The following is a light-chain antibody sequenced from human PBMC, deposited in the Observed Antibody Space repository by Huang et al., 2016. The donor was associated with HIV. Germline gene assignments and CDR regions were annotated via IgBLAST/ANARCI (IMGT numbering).Light chain of an antibody. CDR2: DSF. Sequence: DIVLTQSPATLSLSPGQRATLSCRASQNINNHLVWYQQKPGQAPRLLIYDSFNRATGIPARFSGSGSGTDCTLTINTLEPEDFAVYYCQQRGAWPLTFGGGTKVEIK. J-gene: IGKJ4*01. CDR3: QQRGAWPLT. V-gene: IGKV3-11*01. CDR1: QNINNH.